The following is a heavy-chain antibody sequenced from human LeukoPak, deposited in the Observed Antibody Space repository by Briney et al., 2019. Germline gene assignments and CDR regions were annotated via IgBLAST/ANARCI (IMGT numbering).Heavy chain of an antibody. D-gene: IGHD2-15*01. CDR3: ARDTPRGCSGGSCENPHFDY. J-gene: IGHJ4*02. V-gene: IGHV1-46*01. CDR1: GCTFTSYY. CDR2: INPSGGST. Sequence: GASVKVSCKASGCTFTSYYMHWVRQAPGQGLEWMGIINPSGGSTSYAQKFQGRVTMTRDTSTSTVYMELSSLRSEDTAVYYCARDTPRGCSGGSCENPHFDYWGQGTLVTVSS.